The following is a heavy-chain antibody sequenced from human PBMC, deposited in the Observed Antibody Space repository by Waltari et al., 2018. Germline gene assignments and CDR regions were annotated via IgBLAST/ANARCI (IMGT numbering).Heavy chain of an antibody. V-gene: IGHV4-38-2*01. D-gene: IGHD2-21*02. CDR2: IYHSGST. Sequence: QVQLQQSGPGLVKPSETLSLTCAVSGYSISSGYYWGWIRKPPGKGLEWIGSIYHSGSTYYNPSLKSRVTISVDTSKNQFSLKLSSVTAADTAVYYCARPRAGGDYVPGAFDIWGQGTMVTVSS. J-gene: IGHJ3*02. CDR1: GYSISSGYY. CDR3: ARPRAGGDYVPGAFDI.